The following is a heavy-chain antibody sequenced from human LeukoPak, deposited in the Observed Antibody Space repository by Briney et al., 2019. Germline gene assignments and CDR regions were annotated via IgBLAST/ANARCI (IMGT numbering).Heavy chain of an antibody. J-gene: IGHJ6*03. CDR1: GGTFSSYA. CDR3: ARGDRGYSYGFYYYYYYYMDV. Sequence: SVKVSCKASGGTFSSYAISWVRQAPGQGLEWMGGIIPIFGTANYAQKFQGRVTITADESTSTAYMELSSLRSEDTAVYYCARGDRGYSYGFYYYYYYYMDVWGKGTTVTISS. D-gene: IGHD5-18*01. CDR2: IIPIFGTA. V-gene: IGHV1-69*13.